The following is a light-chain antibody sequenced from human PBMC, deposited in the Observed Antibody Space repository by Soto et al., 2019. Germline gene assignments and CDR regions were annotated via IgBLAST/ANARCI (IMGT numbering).Light chain of an antibody. CDR1: QSVLSNY. J-gene: IGKJ4*01. Sequence: EIVLTQSPGTLSSSPGERATLSCRAGQSVLSNYVAWYQHKPGRAPRLLIYDASNRATGIPARFSGSGSGTDFTLTISSLEAEDFAVYFCQQRSSWPLTFGGGTKVDIK. CDR2: DAS. CDR3: QQRSSWPLT. V-gene: IGKV3-11*01.